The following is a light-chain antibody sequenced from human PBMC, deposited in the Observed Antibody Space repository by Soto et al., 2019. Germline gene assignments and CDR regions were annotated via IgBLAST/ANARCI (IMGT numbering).Light chain of an antibody. Sequence: AIRMTQSPSSLSASTGDRVTITCRASQGISSYLAWYQQKPGKAPKLLIYAASTLQSGVPSRFSGSGSGTDFTLTISCLQSEDFATYYCQQYNNWLGTFGGGTKVEIK. V-gene: IGKV1-8*01. CDR3: QQYNNWLGT. J-gene: IGKJ4*01. CDR1: QGISSY. CDR2: AAS.